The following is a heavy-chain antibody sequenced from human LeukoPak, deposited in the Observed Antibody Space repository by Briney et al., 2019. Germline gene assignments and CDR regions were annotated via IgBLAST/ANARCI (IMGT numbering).Heavy chain of an antibody. J-gene: IGHJ4*02. CDR3: ARDHHSSGWSPFDY. CDR1: GGSISSYY. CDR2: IYYSGST. V-gene: IGHV4-39*07. Sequence: PSETLSLTCTVSGGSISSYYWGWIRQPPGKGLEWIGSIYYSGSTYYNPSLKSRVTISVDTSKNQFSLKLSSVTAADTAVYYCARDHHSSGWSPFDYWGQGTLVTVSS. D-gene: IGHD6-19*01.